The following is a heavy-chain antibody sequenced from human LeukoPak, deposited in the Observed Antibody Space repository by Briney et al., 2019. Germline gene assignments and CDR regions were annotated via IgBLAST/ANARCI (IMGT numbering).Heavy chain of an antibody. V-gene: IGHV5-51*01. CDR2: IYPGDSDT. D-gene: IGHD6-13*01. J-gene: IGHJ4*02. Sequence: GESLKISCKGSGYSFTSYWIGWVRQMPGKGLEWMGIIYPGDSDTRYSPSFQGQVTISADKSISTAYLQWSSLKASDTAMYYCARAPQGDTEAGVFDYWGQGTLVTVSS. CDR1: GYSFTSYW. CDR3: ARAPQGDTEAGVFDY.